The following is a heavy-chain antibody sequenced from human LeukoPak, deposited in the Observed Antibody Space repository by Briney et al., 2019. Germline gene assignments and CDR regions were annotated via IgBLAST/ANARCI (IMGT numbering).Heavy chain of an antibody. V-gene: IGHV4-59*01. CDR1: GGSISSYY. J-gene: IGHJ6*02. D-gene: IGHD5-18*01. CDR2: IYYSGST. CDR3: AREGYSYGYNGMDV. Sequence: SETLSLTCTASGGSISSYYWSWIRQPPGKGLEWIGYIYYSGSTNYNPSLKSRVTISVDTSKNQFSLKLSSVTAADTAVYYCAREGYSYGYNGMDVWGQGTTVTVS.